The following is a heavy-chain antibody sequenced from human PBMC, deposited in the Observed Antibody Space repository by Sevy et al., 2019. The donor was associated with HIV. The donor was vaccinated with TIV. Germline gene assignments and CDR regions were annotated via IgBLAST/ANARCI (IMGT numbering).Heavy chain of an antibody. D-gene: IGHD3-10*01. CDR3: ARGPGFAELVIYYYYYYMDV. V-gene: IGHV3-30-3*01. CDR2: RSYDGSNK. Sequence: GGSLRLSCAASGFTFSSYAMHWVRRAPGKGLEWVADRSYDGSNKDYADSVKGRFTISRDNSKNTLYLQMNSLRAEDTAVYYCARGPGFAELVIYYYYYYMDVWGKGTTVTVSS. CDR1: GFTFSSYA. J-gene: IGHJ6*03.